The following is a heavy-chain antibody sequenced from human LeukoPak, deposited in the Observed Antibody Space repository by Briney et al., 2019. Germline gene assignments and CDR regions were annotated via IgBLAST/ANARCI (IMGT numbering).Heavy chain of an antibody. CDR3: ASGPTIAAAGTL. Sequence: PGGSLRLSCAASGFTFSSYAMHWVRQAPGKGLEWVSVIYSGGSTYYADSVKGRFTISRDNSKNTLYLQMNSLRAEDTAVYYCASGPTIAAAGTLWGQGTLVTVSS. V-gene: IGHV3-53*01. J-gene: IGHJ4*02. CDR2: IYSGGST. CDR1: GFTFSSYA. D-gene: IGHD6-13*01.